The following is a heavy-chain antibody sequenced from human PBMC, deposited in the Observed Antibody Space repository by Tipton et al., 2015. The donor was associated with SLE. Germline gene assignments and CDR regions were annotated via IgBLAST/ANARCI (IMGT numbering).Heavy chain of an antibody. D-gene: IGHD3-10*01. J-gene: IGHJ4*02. Sequence: SLRLSCVASGFTVSDNYMNWVRQAPGKGLEWVSVLYGGATIHYADSVKGRFTISRDSSKNTMYLQMNSLRAEDTAVYYCTRDGWFGGLKPHGDWGQVALVTVSS. CDR3: TRDGWFGGLKPHGD. V-gene: IGHV3-53*01. CDR1: GFTVSDNY. CDR2: LYGGATI.